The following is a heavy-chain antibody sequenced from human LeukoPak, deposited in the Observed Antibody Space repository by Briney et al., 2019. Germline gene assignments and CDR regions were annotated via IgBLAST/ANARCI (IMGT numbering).Heavy chain of an antibody. J-gene: IGHJ4*02. CDR1: GFTVSSNY. CDR2: IYSGGST. V-gene: IGHV3-53*01. CDR3: ARETVNSGYDS. Sequence: PGGSLRLSCAASGFTVSSNYMSWVRQAPGKGLEWVSVIYSGGSTYYADSVKGRFTISRDNAKNSLYLQMNSLRAEDTAVYYCARETVNSGYDSWGQGTLVTVSS. D-gene: IGHD5-12*01.